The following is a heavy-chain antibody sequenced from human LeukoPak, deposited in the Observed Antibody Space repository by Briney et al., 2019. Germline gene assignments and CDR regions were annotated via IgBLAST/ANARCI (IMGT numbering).Heavy chain of an antibody. CDR3: ARDRGVVVVAAILFDY. V-gene: IGHV1-2*02. D-gene: IGHD2-15*01. CDR2: INPNSGGA. J-gene: IGHJ4*02. Sequence: ASVKVSCKASGYTFTGYYMHWLRQAPGQGLECMGWINPNSGGANYAQKFQGRVTMTRDTSISTAYMELSRLRSDDTAVYYCARDRGVVVVAAILFDYWGQGTLVTVSS. CDR1: GYTFTGYY.